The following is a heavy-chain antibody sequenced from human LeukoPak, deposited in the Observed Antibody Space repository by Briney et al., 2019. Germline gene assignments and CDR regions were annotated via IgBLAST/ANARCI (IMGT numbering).Heavy chain of an antibody. V-gene: IGHV4-38-2*01. J-gene: IGHJ5*02. CDR2: IFHSGST. Sequence: PSRTLSLSCAASGFSFTSGYYWSLSQHPPRKVLGWIGIIFHSGSTYCAESLRGRVTISLNTSKNKISLILNCMTAADTAVYYCARSSSVDTALVGVHWFDPWGQGTLVTVSS. CDR1: GFSFTSGYY. CDR3: ARSSSVDTALVGVHWFDP. D-gene: IGHD5-18*01.